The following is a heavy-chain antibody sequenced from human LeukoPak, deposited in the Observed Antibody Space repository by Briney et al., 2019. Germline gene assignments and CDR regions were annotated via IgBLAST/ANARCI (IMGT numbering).Heavy chain of an antibody. CDR3: ATEQRYCSGGSCHTTAFDI. CDR2: IYYSGST. D-gene: IGHD2-15*01. J-gene: IGHJ3*02. CDR1: GGSISSYY. Sequence: SETLSLTCTVSGGSISSYYWSWIRQPPGKGLEWIGYIYYSGSTNYNPSLKSRVTISVDTSKNQFSLKLSSVTAADTAVYYCATEQRYCSGGSCHTTAFDIWGQGTMVTVSS. V-gene: IGHV4-59*01.